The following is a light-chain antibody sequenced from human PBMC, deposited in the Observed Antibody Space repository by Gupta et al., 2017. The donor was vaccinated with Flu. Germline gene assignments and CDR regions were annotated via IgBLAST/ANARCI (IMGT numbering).Light chain of an antibody. J-gene: IGLJ2*01. Sequence: QSVLTQPPSASGTPGQRVTMSCSGSSSNIGSNYVFWYQQFPGTVPKLLIYRNNQRPSGAPDRFSGSKSGTSASLAISGLRSEDEADYYCAAWDDSLSGRVFGGGTKLTVL. CDR2: RNN. CDR1: SSNIGSNY. V-gene: IGLV1-47*01. CDR3: AAWDDSLSGRV.